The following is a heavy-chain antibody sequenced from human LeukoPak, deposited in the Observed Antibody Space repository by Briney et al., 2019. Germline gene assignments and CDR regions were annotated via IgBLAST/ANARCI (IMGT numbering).Heavy chain of an antibody. D-gene: IGHD3-3*01. V-gene: IGHV3-21*01. CDR3: ASWGGNAQSDSWSGPFDY. CDR1: GFTLRSYT. CDR2: IGISSNKI. J-gene: IGHJ4*02. Sequence: GGSLRLSCAASGFTLRSYTMNWVRQAPGKGLEWVSSIGISSNKIYYADSVKGRFIISRDNAKNSVYLQMNSLRAEDTAVYYCASWGGNAQSDSWSGPFDYWGQGTLVTVSS.